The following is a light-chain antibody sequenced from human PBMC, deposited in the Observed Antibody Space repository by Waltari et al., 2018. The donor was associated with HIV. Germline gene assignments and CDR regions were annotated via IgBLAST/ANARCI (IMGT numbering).Light chain of an antibody. CDR2: SSS. V-gene: IGKV1-39*01. J-gene: IGKJ1*01. CDR1: QTIGTS. CDR3: QQSNTSPWT. Sequence: EIRMTKPPSSLSAVIGGRVAITCRSSQTIGTSLNWYQQKPGKAPKLLISSSSTLQDGVPSRFSASGSGTDFTLTISDLQPGDFASYFCQQSNTSPWTFGQGTKVEI.